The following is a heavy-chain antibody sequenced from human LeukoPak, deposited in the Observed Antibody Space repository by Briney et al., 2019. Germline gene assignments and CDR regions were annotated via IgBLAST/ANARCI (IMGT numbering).Heavy chain of an antibody. CDR1: GYTFTGYY. CDR2: INPNSGGT. Sequence: GASVKVSCKASGYTFTGYYMHWVRQAPGQGLEWMGWINPNSGGTNYAQKFQGRVTMTRDTSISTAYMELSRLRSDDTAVYYCARDSVAGHGHYYYYYMDGWGKGTTVTVSS. CDR3: ARDSVAGHGHYYYYYMDG. D-gene: IGHD6-19*01. V-gene: IGHV1-2*02. J-gene: IGHJ6*03.